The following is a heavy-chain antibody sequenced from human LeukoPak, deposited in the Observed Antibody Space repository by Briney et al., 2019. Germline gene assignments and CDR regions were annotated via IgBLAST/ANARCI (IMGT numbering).Heavy chain of an antibody. J-gene: IGHJ4*02. CDR1: GGTFSSYA. D-gene: IGHD4-11*01. CDR2: IIPIFGTA. Sequence: GASVKLSCKASGGTFSSYAISWVRQAPGQGLEWMGGIIPIFGTANYAQKLQGRVTITTDESTSTAYMELSRLRSEDTAVYYCARAIGSNFGNYFDYWGQGTLVTVSS. V-gene: IGHV1-69*05. CDR3: ARAIGSNFGNYFDY.